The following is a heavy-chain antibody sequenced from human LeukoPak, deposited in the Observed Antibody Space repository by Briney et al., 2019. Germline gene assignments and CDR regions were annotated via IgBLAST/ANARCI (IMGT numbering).Heavy chain of an antibody. J-gene: IGHJ4*02. CDR2: INPNSGGT. V-gene: IGHV1-2*02. Sequence: ASAKVSCKASGYTFTGYYMHWVRQAPGQGLEWMGWINPNSGGTNYAQKFQGRVTMTRDTSISTAYMELSRLRSDDTAVYYCARDRTKYCRSTSCPLDYWGQGTLVTVSS. D-gene: IGHD2-2*01. CDR3: ARDRTKYCRSTSCPLDY. CDR1: GYTFTGYY.